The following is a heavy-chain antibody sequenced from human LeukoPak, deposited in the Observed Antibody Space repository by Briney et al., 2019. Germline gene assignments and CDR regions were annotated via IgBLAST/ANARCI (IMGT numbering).Heavy chain of an antibody. D-gene: IGHD6-13*01. Sequence: GGSLRLSCAASGFTVSSSYMSWVRQAAGKGLEWVTVIYSGGSTYYADSVKGRFTISRDNSKHTLYPQMNTLSGEDTAVYHCARELPSSSWTGTTNWFDPWGQGTLVTVSS. CDR3: ARELPSSSWTGTTNWFDP. V-gene: IGHV3-66*01. CDR2: IYSGGST. J-gene: IGHJ5*02. CDR1: GFTVSSSY.